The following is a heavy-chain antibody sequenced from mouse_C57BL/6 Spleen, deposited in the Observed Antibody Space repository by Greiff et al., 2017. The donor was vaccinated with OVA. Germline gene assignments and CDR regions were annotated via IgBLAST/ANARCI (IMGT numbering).Heavy chain of an antibody. CDR3: ARDDGYFDY. CDR2: ISYDGSN. V-gene: IGHV3-6*01. Sequence: VQLQQSGPGLVKPSQSLSLTCSVTGYSITSGYYWNWIRQFPGNKLEWMGYISYDGSNNYNPSLKNRISITRDPSKNQFFLKWNSVTTEDTATYYCARDDGYFDYWGKGTTLTVSS. CDR1: GYSITSGYY. J-gene: IGHJ2*01. D-gene: IGHD2-3*01.